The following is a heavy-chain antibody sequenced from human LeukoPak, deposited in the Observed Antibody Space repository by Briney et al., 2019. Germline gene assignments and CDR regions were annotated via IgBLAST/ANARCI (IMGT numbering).Heavy chain of an antibody. V-gene: IGHV4-59*12. Sequence: PSETLSLTCTVSGGSISSYYWSWIRQPPGKGLEWIGYIYFSGSTNCNPSLKSRVTISVDTSKNQFSLKLSSVTAADTAVYYCARVKYSSGWYGPHFDYWGQGTLVTVSS. J-gene: IGHJ4*02. CDR3: ARVKYSSGWYGPHFDY. D-gene: IGHD6-19*01. CDR1: GGSISSYY. CDR2: IYFSGST.